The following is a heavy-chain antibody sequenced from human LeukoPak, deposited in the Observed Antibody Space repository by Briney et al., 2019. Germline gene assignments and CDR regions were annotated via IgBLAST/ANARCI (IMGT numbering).Heavy chain of an antibody. Sequence: SETLSLTCTVSGGSISSSSYYWGWIRQPPGKGLEWIGSIYYSGSTYYNPSLKSRVTISVDTSKNQFSLKLSSVTAADTAVYYCARGGVWGSYRSWFDPWGQETLVTVSS. CDR2: IYYSGST. V-gene: IGHV4-39*07. CDR1: GGSISSSSYY. D-gene: IGHD3-16*02. CDR3: ARGGVWGSYRSWFDP. J-gene: IGHJ5*02.